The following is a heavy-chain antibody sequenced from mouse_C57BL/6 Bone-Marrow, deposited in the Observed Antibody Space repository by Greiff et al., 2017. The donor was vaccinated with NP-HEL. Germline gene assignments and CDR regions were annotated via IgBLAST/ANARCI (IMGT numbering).Heavy chain of an antibody. J-gene: IGHJ3*01. Sequence: QVQLKESGPGLVQPSQSLSITCTVSGFSLTSYGVHWVRQSPGKGLEWLGVIWSGGSTDYNAAFISRLSISKDNSKSQVFFKMNSLQADDTAIYYCASPYDGYYLAWFAYWGQGTLVTVSA. CDR1: GFSLTSYG. CDR2: IWSGGST. CDR3: ASPYDGYYLAWFAY. D-gene: IGHD2-3*01. V-gene: IGHV2-2*01.